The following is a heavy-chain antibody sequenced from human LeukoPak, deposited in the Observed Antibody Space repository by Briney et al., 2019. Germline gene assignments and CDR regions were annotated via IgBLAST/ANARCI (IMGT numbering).Heavy chain of an antibody. D-gene: IGHD3-22*01. CDR3: AKARLVVSSPSDAFDI. J-gene: IGHJ3*02. CDR2: ISGSSGST. CDR1: GFTFSSSA. V-gene: IGHV3-23*01. Sequence: PWGSLRLSCAASGFTFSSSAMSWVRQAPGKGLEWVSTISGSSGSTYYADSVKGRFTISRDNSKNTLYLQMNSLRAEDTAVYYCAKARLVVSSPSDAFDIWGQGTMVTASS.